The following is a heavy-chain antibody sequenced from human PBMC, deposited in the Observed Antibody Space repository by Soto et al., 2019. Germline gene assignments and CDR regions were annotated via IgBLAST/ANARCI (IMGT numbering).Heavy chain of an antibody. J-gene: IGHJ2*01. V-gene: IGHV1-24*01. CDR1: GYSHTKFS. CDR3: ATDMFYSYGSGFFDL. CDR2: FDPEDGET. Sequence: QVQLVQSGAEVKKPGASVKVTCKVSGYSHTKFSMHWVRQAPGKGLEWMGGFDPEDGETIYAQKFQGRVTMTEDTSTDTAYMELSSLTSEDTALYYCATDMFYSYGSGFFDLWGRGTLVTVSS. D-gene: IGHD3-10*01.